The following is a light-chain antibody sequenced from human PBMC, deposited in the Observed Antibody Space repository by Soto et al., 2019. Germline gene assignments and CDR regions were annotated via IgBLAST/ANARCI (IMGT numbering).Light chain of an antibody. J-gene: IGLJ2*01. CDR2: DTD. V-gene: IGLV7-46*01. CDR3: LLSYSGTRVL. Sequence: QAVVTQEPSVTVSPGGTVTLTCGSTTGPVTSGHYPYWLQQKPGQAPTTLIYDTDNKNSWTPARFAGSILGGKAVLTLSGAQPEDGADYYCLLSYSGTRVLFGAGTQLTVL. CDR1: TGPVTSGHY.